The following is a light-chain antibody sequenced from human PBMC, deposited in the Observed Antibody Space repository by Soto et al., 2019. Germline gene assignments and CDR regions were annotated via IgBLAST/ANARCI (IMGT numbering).Light chain of an antibody. CDR2: AAS. V-gene: IGKV1-9*01. CDR1: QGISSY. Sequence: DIQLTQSPSFLSASVGDRVTITCRASQGISSYLAWYQQKPGKAPKLLIYAASTLQSGVPSRFSGSGSGTEFTLTIISLQPEDFATYYCQQLTSYPRTFGPGTKVDIK. CDR3: QQLTSYPRT. J-gene: IGKJ3*01.